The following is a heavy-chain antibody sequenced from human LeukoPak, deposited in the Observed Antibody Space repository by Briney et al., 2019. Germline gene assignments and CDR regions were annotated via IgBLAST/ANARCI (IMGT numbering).Heavy chain of an antibody. CDR2: ISGSGGST. D-gene: IGHD5-18*01. Sequence: PGGSLRLSCAASGFTFSSYAMSWVRQAPGKGLEWVSTISGSGGSTYYADSVKGRFTISGDNSKNTLYLQMNSLRAEDTAVYYCAKDRYSYGYRMADYWGQGTLVTVSS. V-gene: IGHV3-23*01. CDR1: GFTFSSYA. CDR3: AKDRYSYGYRMADY. J-gene: IGHJ4*02.